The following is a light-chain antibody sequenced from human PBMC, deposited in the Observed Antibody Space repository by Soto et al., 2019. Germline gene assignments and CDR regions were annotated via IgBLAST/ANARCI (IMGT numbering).Light chain of an antibody. Sequence: EIVMTQSPATLSVSPGERATLSCRASQSVYNNLAWYQQKPGQAPRLLIYGASTRATGIPARFSGSGSGTEFPLTIISLQSEDFSVYYCQQYNNGPPVTFGPGTKVDI. J-gene: IGKJ3*01. V-gene: IGKV3-15*01. CDR2: GAS. CDR1: QSVYNN. CDR3: QQYNNGPPVT.